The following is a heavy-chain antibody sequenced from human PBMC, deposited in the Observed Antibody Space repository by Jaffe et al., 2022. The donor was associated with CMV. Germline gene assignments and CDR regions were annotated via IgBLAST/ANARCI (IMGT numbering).Heavy chain of an antibody. CDR1: GGSFSGYY. Sequence: QVQLQQWGAGLLQPSETLSLTCAVSGGSFSGYYWSWIRQTPGKGLEWIGEISHTGTTNYKTSLGSRVTISLDTSKNHFSLRLTSVTAADTAMYYCARTGYAYGYCFDNWGQGTLVTVSS. D-gene: IGHD5-18*01. J-gene: IGHJ4*02. CDR3: ARTGYAYGYCFDN. V-gene: IGHV4-34*02. CDR2: ISHTGTT.